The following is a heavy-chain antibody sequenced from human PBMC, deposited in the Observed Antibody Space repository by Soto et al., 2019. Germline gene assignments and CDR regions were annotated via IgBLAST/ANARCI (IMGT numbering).Heavy chain of an antibody. V-gene: IGHV4-34*01. J-gene: IGHJ3*02. D-gene: IGHD3-3*01. CDR3: ARGYYDFWSGYFYAFDI. Sequence: ETLSLTCAVYGGSFSGYYWSWIRQPPGKGLEWIGEINHSGSTNYNPSLKSRVTISVDTSKNQFSLKLSSVTAADTAVYYCARGYYDFWSGYFYAFDIWGQGTRVTVSS. CDR2: INHSGST. CDR1: GGSFSGYY.